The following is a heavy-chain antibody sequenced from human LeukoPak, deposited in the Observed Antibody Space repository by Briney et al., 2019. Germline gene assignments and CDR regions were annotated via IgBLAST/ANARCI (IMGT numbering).Heavy chain of an antibody. CDR1: GYTFTSNY. J-gene: IGHJ4*02. CDR3: ARDQEGFDY. V-gene: IGHV1-46*01. Sequence: ASVKVSCKASGYTFTSNYIHWVRQALGQGLEWMGMIYPRDGSTSYAQKFQGRVTVTRDTSTSTVHMELSGLRSEDTAVYYRARDQEGFDYWGQGTLVTVSS. CDR2: IYPRDGST.